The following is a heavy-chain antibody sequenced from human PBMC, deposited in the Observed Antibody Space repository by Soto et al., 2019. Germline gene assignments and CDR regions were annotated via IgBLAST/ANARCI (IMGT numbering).Heavy chain of an antibody. CDR1: GFTFSSFG. V-gene: IGHV3-30*18. CDR2: ISTTGGLK. Sequence: QVQLVESGGGVVQPGRSLRLSCAASGFTFSSFGMHWVRQAPGKGLEWVAVISTTGGLKYAADSVKGRFIISRDNSKNTLYLQMNSLRAEDTAIYYCAKETHSNGYGSYFDYWGQGVLVTVSS. CDR3: AKETHSNGYGSYFDY. J-gene: IGHJ4*02. D-gene: IGHD3-22*01.